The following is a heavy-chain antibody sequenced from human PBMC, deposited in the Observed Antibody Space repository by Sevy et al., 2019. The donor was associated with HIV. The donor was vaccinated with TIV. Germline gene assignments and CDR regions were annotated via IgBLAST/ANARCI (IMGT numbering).Heavy chain of an antibody. D-gene: IGHD2-15*01. J-gene: IGHJ4*02. CDR2: IKSKSDGGTT. CDR3: TLGGLYCSDGYCYSEGFDS. Sequence: GGSLRLSCAAFGFSVTDAWMSWVRQAPGKGLEWVGRIKSKSDGGTTDYGTPMKGRFTISRDESKNTLFLQMSSLTAADTAVYYCTLGGLYCSDGYCYSEGFDSWGQGTLVTVSS. V-gene: IGHV3-15*01. CDR1: GFSVTDAW.